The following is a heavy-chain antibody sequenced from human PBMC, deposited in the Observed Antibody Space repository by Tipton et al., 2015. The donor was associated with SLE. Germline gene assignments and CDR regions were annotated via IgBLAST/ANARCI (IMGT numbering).Heavy chain of an antibody. CDR1: GYSISSGYY. J-gene: IGHJ3*02. CDR3: ARGDYYDSSGFYAFDI. V-gene: IGHV4-38-2*02. D-gene: IGHD3-22*01. CDR2: IYHSGST. Sequence: TLSLTCTVSGYSISSGYYWGWIRQPPGKGLEWIGSIYHSGSTYYNPSLKSRVTISVDTSKNQFSLKLSSVTAADTAVYYRARGDYYDSSGFYAFDIWGQGTMVTVSS.